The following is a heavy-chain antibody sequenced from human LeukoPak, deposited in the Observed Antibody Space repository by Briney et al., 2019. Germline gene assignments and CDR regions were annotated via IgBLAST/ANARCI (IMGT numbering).Heavy chain of an antibody. V-gene: IGHV3-21*04. CDR3: AKDIQGAN. CDR1: GFTFDTYS. Sequence: PGGSLRLSCAASGFTFDTYSMSWVRQAPGKGLEWVSSISSSSSYIYYADSVKGRFTISRDNAKNSLYLQMNSLRAEDTALYYCAKDIQGANWGQGTLVTVSS. CDR2: ISSSSSYI. D-gene: IGHD5-18*01. J-gene: IGHJ4*02.